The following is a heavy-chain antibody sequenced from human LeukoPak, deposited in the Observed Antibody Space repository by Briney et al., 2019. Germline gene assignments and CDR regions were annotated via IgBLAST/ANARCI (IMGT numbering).Heavy chain of an antibody. Sequence: GGPLRLSCAASGFTFTNNAMTWVRQAPGKGLEWVSTVTGTDDTTYYADSVKGRFTISRDYSKSMLHLQMNSLRAEDSAIYYCAKGPQLNSGYHPDYWGQGTLVTVSS. V-gene: IGHV3-23*01. D-gene: IGHD3-22*01. CDR1: GFTFTNNA. CDR2: VTGTDDTT. J-gene: IGHJ4*02. CDR3: AKGPQLNSGYHPDY.